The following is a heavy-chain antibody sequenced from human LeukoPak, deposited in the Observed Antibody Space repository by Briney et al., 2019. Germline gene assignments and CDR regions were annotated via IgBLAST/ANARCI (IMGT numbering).Heavy chain of an antibody. V-gene: IGHV4-4*07. CDR3: ARELNYGSGWPFDY. CDR2: TYISGTT. CDR1: GGSINGYW. D-gene: IGHD6-19*01. Sequence: PSETLSLTCTVSGGSINGYWWSWIRQPAGKGLEWFGRTYISGTTNHNPSLKSRVTMSVDKSKNQFSLKLSSVTAADTAVYYCARELNYGSGWPFDYWGQGILVTVSS. J-gene: IGHJ4*02.